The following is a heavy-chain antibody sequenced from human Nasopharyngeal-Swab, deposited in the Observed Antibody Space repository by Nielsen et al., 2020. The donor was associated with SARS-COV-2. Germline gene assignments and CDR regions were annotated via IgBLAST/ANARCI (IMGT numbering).Heavy chain of an antibody. CDR2: ISSSSSYI. CDR1: GFTFSSYS. D-gene: IGHD3-3*01. V-gene: IGHV3-21*01. J-gene: IGHJ4*02. Sequence: GESLKISCAASGFTFSSYSMNWVRQAPGKGLEWVSSISSSSSYIYYADSVKGRFTISRDNAKNSLYLQINSLRAEDTAVYYCARAESTYYDFWSGYYFFDYWGQGTLVTVSS. CDR3: ARAESTYYDFWSGYYFFDY.